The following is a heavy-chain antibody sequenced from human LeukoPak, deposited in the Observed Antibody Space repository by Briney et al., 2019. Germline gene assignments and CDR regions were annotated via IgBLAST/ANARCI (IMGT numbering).Heavy chain of an antibody. V-gene: IGHV4-39*07. CDR3: ARRYCSGGSCYSFDY. Sequence: SETLSLTCSVSGGSISSSSYYWGWIRQPPGKGLEWIGSSYYSGNTYYNPSLKSRVTISVDMSKNQISLKLNSVTVADTAVYYCARRYCSGGSCYSFDYWAQGTLVTVSS. J-gene: IGHJ4*02. CDR2: SYYSGNT. CDR1: GGSISSSSYY. D-gene: IGHD2-15*01.